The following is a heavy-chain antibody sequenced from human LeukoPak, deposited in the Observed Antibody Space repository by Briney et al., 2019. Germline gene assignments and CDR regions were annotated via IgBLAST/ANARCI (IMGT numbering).Heavy chain of an antibody. CDR1: GYTFTSYG. J-gene: IGHJ5*02. D-gene: IGHD3-10*01. V-gene: IGHV1-18*04. CDR2: ISAYNGNT. CDR3: ARCLYGSGSYYYQDWFDP. Sequence: ASVKVSCKASGYTFTSYGISWVRQAPGQGLEWMGWISAYNGNTNYARKLQGRVTMTTDTSTSTAYMELRSLRSDDTAVYYCARCLYGSGSYYYQDWFDPWGQGTLVTVSS.